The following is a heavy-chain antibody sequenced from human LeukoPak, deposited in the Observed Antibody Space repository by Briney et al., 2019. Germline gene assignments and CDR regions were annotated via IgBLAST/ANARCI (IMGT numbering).Heavy chain of an antibody. CDR3: AIHYYGSGSYYTYFDY. V-gene: IGHV4-34*01. CDR2: INHSGST. Sequence: SETLSLTCAVYGGSFSGYYWSWIRQPPGKGLEWIGEINHSGSTNYNPSLKSRVTISVDTSKNQFSLKLSSVTAADTAVYYCAIHYYGSGSYYTYFDYWGQGTLVTVSS. J-gene: IGHJ4*02. D-gene: IGHD3-10*01. CDR1: GGSFSGYY.